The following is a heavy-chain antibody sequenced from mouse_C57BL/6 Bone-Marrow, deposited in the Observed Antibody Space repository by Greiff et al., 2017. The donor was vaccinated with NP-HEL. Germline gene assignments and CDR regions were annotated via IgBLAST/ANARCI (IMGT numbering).Heavy chain of an antibody. CDR2: IWGDGST. Sequence: QVQLQQSGPGLVAPSQSLSITCTVSGFSLTSYGVSWVRQPPGKGLEWLGVIWGDGSTNYHSALISRLSISKDNSKSQVFLKLNSLQTDDTATYYCAKPSIITTVVDWYFDVWGTGTTVTVSS. CDR1: GFSLTSYG. CDR3: AKPSIITTVVDWYFDV. D-gene: IGHD1-1*01. J-gene: IGHJ1*03. V-gene: IGHV2-3*01.